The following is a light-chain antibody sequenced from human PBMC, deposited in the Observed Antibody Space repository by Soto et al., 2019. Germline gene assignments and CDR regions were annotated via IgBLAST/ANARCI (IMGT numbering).Light chain of an antibody. Sequence: QSALTQPASVSGSPGQSITISRTGSSSDVGGYNYVSWYQHHPGKAPKLMIYEVSNRPSGVSNRFSGSKSDNTASLTISGLQSEDEADYYCSSYTSSSTVVFGGGTKLTVL. V-gene: IGLV2-14*01. CDR1: SSDVGGYNY. J-gene: IGLJ3*02. CDR3: SSYTSSSTVV. CDR2: EVS.